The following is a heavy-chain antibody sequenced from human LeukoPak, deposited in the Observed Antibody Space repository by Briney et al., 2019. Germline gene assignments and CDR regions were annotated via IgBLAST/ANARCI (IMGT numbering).Heavy chain of an antibody. D-gene: IGHD6-13*01. CDR2: INPNSGGT. J-gene: IGHJ6*02. Sequence: GASVKVSCKASGYTFTGYYMHWVRQAPGQGLEWMGWINPNSGGTNYAQKFQGRVTMTRDTSISTAYMEPSRLRSDDTAVYYCARDENIAAAGRIDYYYYGMDVWGQGTTVTVSS. CDR1: GYTFTGYY. V-gene: IGHV1-2*02. CDR3: ARDENIAAAGRIDYYYYGMDV.